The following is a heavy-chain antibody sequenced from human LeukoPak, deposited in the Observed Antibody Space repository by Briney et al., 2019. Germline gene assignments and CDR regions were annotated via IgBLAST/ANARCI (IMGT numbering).Heavy chain of an antibody. V-gene: IGHV4-39*07. D-gene: IGHD3-16*02. Sequence: SETLSLTCTVSGGSISSSSYYWGWIRQPPGKGLEWIGSVYYSGNTYYNPSLKSRVTISVDTSKNQFSLKLSSVTAADTAVYYCAREMITFGGVIVPFDYWGQGTLVTVSS. J-gene: IGHJ4*02. CDR1: GGSISSSSYY. CDR2: VYYSGNT. CDR3: AREMITFGGVIVPFDY.